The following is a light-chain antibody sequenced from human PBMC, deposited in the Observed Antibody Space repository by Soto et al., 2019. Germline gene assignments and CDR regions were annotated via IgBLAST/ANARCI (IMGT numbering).Light chain of an antibody. J-gene: IGLJ3*02. CDR3: SSYTSSSTRV. Sequence: QSALTQAASVSGSPGQSITISCTGTSSDVGGYKYVSWYQHHPGQAPKLMIHAVNSRPSGVSTRFSGSKSGNTASLTISGLQPEDEADYYCSSYTSSSTRVFGGGTKVTVL. CDR2: AVN. V-gene: IGLV2-14*01. CDR1: SSDVGGYKY.